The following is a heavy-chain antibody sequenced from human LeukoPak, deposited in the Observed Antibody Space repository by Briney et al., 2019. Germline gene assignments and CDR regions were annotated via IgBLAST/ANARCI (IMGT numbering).Heavy chain of an antibody. CDR3: AREELRVLRFLEWLPGDY. V-gene: IGHV1-2*02. Sequence: ASVKVSCKASGYTFTGYYMHWVRQAPGQGLEWMGWINPNSGGTNYAQKFQGRVTMTRDTSISTAYMELSGLRSDDTAVYYCAREELRVLRFLEWLPGDYWGQGTLVTVSS. J-gene: IGHJ4*02. D-gene: IGHD3-3*01. CDR1: GYTFTGYY. CDR2: INPNSGGT.